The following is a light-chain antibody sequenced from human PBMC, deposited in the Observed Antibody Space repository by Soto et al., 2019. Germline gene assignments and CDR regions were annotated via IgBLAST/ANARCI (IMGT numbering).Light chain of an antibody. Sequence: EIVMTQYPATLSVSPGERVTLSCMASQSVSSNLAWYQQKPGQAPRLLIYGASTRATGIPARFSGSGSGTEFTLTISSLQSEDFAVYYCQQYNNWPRVTFGGGTKVDIK. CDR2: GAS. CDR3: QQYNNWPRVT. J-gene: IGKJ4*01. V-gene: IGKV3-15*01. CDR1: QSVSSN.